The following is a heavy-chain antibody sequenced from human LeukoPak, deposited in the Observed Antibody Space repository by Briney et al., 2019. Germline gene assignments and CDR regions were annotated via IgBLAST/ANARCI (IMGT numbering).Heavy chain of an antibody. CDR3: ARQEAAVLFFQH. J-gene: IGHJ1*01. CDR1: GGSFSGYY. Sequence: SETLSLTCAVYGGSFSGYYWSWIRQPPGKGLEWTGSMHYSGITYYNPSLTSRVTISVDTSKNQFSLKLSSVTAADTSVYYCARQEAAVLFFQHWGQGTLVTVSS. V-gene: IGHV4-34*01. D-gene: IGHD6-13*01. CDR2: MHYSGIT.